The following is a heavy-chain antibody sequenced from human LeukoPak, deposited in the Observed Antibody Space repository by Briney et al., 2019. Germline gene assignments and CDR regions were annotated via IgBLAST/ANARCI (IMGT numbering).Heavy chain of an antibody. Sequence: AGGSLRLSCAASGFTFSSYWMSWVRQAPGKGLEWVANIKQDGSEKYYVDSVKGRFTISRDNAKNSLYLQMNSLRAGDTAVYYCARDTTYYGSGSYYSDAFDIWGQGTMVTVSS. J-gene: IGHJ3*02. V-gene: IGHV3-7*03. CDR1: GFTFSSYW. CDR2: IKQDGSEK. D-gene: IGHD3-10*01. CDR3: ARDTTYYGSGSYYSDAFDI.